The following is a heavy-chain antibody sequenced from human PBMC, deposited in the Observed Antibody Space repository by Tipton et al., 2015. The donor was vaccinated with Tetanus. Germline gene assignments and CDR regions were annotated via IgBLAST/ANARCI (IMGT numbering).Heavy chain of an antibody. J-gene: IGHJ4*02. Sequence: TLSLTCIVSGGSMSGSGHYGAWVRQSPGKGLEWIGSISYSGRTYYSPSLKSRVTMSVDTSKKDFSVRLGSVTAADTAVYYCARLREIVPRSGWAFDYWGQGILVTVSS. D-gene: IGHD3-10*01. V-gene: IGHV4-39*02. CDR2: ISYSGRT. CDR3: ARLREIVPRSGWAFDY. CDR1: GGSMSGSGHY.